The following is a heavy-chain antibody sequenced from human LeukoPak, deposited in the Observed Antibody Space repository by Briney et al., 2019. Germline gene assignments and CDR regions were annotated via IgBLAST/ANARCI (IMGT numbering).Heavy chain of an antibody. CDR3: ATDGDYHAFDI. CDR1: RYTFTGYY. J-gene: IGHJ3*02. V-gene: IGHV1-2*02. CDR2: INPNSGGT. Sequence: ASVKVSCKPSRYTFTGYYMHWVRQAPGQGLEWMGWINPNSGGTNYAQKLQGRVTMTRDTSISTAYMELSRLRSDDTAVYYCATDGDYHAFDIWGQGTMVTVSS. D-gene: IGHD4-17*01.